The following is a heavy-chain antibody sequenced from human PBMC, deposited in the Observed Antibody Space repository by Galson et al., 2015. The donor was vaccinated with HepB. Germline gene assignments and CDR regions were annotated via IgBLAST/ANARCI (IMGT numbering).Heavy chain of an antibody. Sequence: SLRLSCAASGFTFSSYAMSWVRQAPGKGLEWVSAIGGSGGSTYYADSVKGRFTISRDNSKNTLYLQMNSLRAEDTAVYYCAKDNSGYDLRSHFDYWGQGTLVTVSS. CDR3: AKDNSGYDLRSHFDY. CDR1: GFTFSSYA. CDR2: IGGSGGST. J-gene: IGHJ4*02. V-gene: IGHV3-23*01. D-gene: IGHD5-12*01.